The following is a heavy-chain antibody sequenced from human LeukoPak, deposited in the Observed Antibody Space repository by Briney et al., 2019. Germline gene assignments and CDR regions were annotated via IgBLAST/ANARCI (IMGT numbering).Heavy chain of an antibody. CDR1: GGTFSSYG. V-gene: IGHV1-18*01. Sequence: GASVKVSCKASGGTFSSYGISWVRQAPGQGLEWMGWISAYNGNANYAQKLQGRVTMTTDTSTSTAHMELRSLRSDDTAVYYCARDPHWGELPRLNYYMDVWGKGTTVTVSS. CDR2: ISAYNGNA. CDR3: ARDPHWGELPRLNYYMDV. D-gene: IGHD1-26*01. J-gene: IGHJ6*03.